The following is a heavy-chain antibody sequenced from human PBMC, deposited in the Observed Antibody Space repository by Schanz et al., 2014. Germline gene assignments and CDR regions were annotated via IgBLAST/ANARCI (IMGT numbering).Heavy chain of an antibody. J-gene: IGHJ3*02. CDR1: GYTFTDYS. D-gene: IGHD5-12*01. CDR2: INPNSGGT. CDR3: AREMLDIVATMDDDAFDI. V-gene: IGHV1-2*06. Sequence: QVQLVQSGAEVKKLGASVKVSCKASGYTFTDYSMHWVRQAPGQGLEWMGRINPNSGGTNYAQKFQGRVTMTRDTSISTAYMEMSRLIADATAVYYCAREMLDIVATMDDDAFDIWGQGTMVTVSS.